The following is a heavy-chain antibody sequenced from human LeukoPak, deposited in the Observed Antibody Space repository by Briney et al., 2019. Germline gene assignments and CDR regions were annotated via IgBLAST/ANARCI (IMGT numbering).Heavy chain of an antibody. J-gene: IGHJ6*03. V-gene: IGHV4-4*07. D-gene: IGHD6-13*01. CDR2: IYTSGST. CDR3: ARGRGAAAGTNYYYYMDV. Sequence: SETLSLTCTVSGGSISSCYWSWIRQPAGKGLEWIGRIYTSGSTNYNPSLKSRVTISVDKSKNQFSLKLSSVTAADTAVYYCARGRGAAAGTNYYYYMDVWGKGTTVTVSS. CDR1: GGSISSCY.